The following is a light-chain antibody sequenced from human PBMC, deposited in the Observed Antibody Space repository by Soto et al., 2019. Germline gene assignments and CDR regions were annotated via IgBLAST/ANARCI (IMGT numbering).Light chain of an antibody. V-gene: IGKV3-20*01. Sequence: ENVLTQSPGTLSLSPGERVTLSCRASQSITNNFFAWYQQRPGQAPRLLIYGISNRATGIPDRFSGSGSGTDFTLNISRLEPEDFVVYYCQQYITLPHTFGQGTKLEVK. CDR2: GIS. J-gene: IGKJ2*01. CDR3: QQYITLPHT. CDR1: QSITNNF.